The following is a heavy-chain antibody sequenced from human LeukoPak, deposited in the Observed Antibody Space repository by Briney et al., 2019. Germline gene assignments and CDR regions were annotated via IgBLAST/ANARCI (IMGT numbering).Heavy chain of an antibody. V-gene: IGHV1-69*04. CDR1: GGTFSSYA. CDR2: IIPILGIA. D-gene: IGHD3-22*01. CDR3: ARDGDYYDSSGLLRTDY. J-gene: IGHJ4*02. Sequence: SVKVSCKASGGTFSSYAISWVRQAPGQGLEWMGRIIPILGIANYAQKFQGRVTIAADKSTSTAYMELSSLRSEDTAVYYCARDGDYYDSSGLLRTDYWGQGTLVTVSS.